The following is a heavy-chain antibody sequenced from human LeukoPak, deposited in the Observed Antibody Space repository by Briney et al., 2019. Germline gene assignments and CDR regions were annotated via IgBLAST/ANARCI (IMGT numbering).Heavy chain of an antibody. CDR3: ARGRLAVNFDY. Sequence: SETLSLTCAVYGGSFSGYYWSWIRQPPGKGLEWIGEINHSGSTNYNPSLKSRVTISVDTSKNQFSLKLSSVTAADTAVYYCARGRLAVNFDYWGQGTLVTVSS. CDR2: INHSGST. D-gene: IGHD6-19*01. J-gene: IGHJ4*02. V-gene: IGHV4-34*01. CDR1: GGSFSGYY.